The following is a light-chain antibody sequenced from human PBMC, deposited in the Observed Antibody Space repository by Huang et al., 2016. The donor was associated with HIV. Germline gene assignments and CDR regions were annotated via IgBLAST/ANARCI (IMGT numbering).Light chain of an antibody. Sequence: IQLTQSPSSLSASVGDRVTITCRASQGIGRYLVWYQQNPGKAPKLLIYAASTLQRGVQSRFIGSGSGTDFTLTIGSLQPEDFATYYCQQLKTYPITFGPGTQVDIK. CDR2: AAS. J-gene: IGKJ3*01. CDR1: QGIGRY. CDR3: QQLKTYPIT. V-gene: IGKV1-9*01.